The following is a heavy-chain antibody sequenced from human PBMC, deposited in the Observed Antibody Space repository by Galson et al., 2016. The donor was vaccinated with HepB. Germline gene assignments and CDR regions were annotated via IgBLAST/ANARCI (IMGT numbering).Heavy chain of an antibody. CDR1: GGTFNNYA. CDR3: MRGGVRWGELSEYLHFDY. V-gene: IGHV1-69*06. Sequence: SVKVSCKASGGTFNNYAINWVRQAPGQGLEWMGGIIPMSDTRDYAQKFKGRVSLSADKSTGTAYMEMSSLRSEDTAVYYCMRGGVRWGELSEYLHFDYWGLGTLVTVSS. J-gene: IGHJ4*02. D-gene: IGHD3-16*01. CDR2: IIPMSDTR.